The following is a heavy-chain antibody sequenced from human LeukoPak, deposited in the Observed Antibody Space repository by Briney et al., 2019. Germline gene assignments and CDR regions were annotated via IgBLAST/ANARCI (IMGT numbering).Heavy chain of an antibody. Sequence: GGSLRLSCVVSGFTVSNNYMKWVRQAPGKGLEWVSAIYGGGSTYYADSVRGRFTISRHNSKNTLYLQMNSLRAEDTAVYYCATYYYGSGSYSHDYWGQGTLVTVSS. CDR2: IYGGGST. D-gene: IGHD3-10*01. CDR1: GFTVSNNY. CDR3: ATYYYGSGSYSHDY. V-gene: IGHV3-53*01. J-gene: IGHJ4*02.